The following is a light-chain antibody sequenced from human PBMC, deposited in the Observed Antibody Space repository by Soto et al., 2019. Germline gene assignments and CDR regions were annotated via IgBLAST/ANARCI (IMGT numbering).Light chain of an antibody. CDR1: YSDVGRYNY. J-gene: IGLJ2*01. CDR3: TAYTTSDTLI. Sequence: QSALTQPASVSGSPGQSVTISCTGTYSDVGRYNYVSWYQHHPGKAPKVMIYEVRNRPSGVSTRFSGSKSGNTASLTISGLQAEDEADYYCTAYTTSDTLIFGGGTKLTVL. CDR2: EVR. V-gene: IGLV2-14*01.